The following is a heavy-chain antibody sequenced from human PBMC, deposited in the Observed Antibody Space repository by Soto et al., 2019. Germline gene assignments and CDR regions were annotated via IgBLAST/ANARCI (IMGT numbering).Heavy chain of an antibody. V-gene: IGHV5-51*01. D-gene: IGHD3-10*01. CDR1: GYSFTSYW. Sequence: PGESLKISCKGSGYSFTSYWIGWVRQMPGKGLEWMGIIYPGDSDTRYSPSFQGQVTISADKSISTAYLQWSSLKASDTAMYYCARLLLWFGEFPSGGCDYWGQGTLVTVSS. CDR3: ARLLLWFGEFPSGGCDY. CDR2: IYPGDSDT. J-gene: IGHJ4*02.